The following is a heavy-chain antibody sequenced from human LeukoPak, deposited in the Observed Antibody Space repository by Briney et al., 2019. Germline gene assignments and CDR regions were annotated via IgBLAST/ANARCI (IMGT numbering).Heavy chain of an antibody. D-gene: IGHD4-17*01. CDR1: GFTLSSYS. CDR3: ARGETALTNYLHF. CDR2: ISVSSSSR. J-gene: IGHJ4*02. V-gene: IGHV3-48*02. Sequence: GGSLRLSCAASGFTLSSYSMNWVRQAPGKGLEWVSFISVSSSSRYYADSVKGRFTISRDNAKNSLYLQMNSLRDDDTAVYYCARGETALTNYLHFWGQGTLVTVS.